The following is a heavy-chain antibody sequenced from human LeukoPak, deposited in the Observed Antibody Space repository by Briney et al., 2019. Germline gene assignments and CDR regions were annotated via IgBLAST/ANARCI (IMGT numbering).Heavy chain of an antibody. J-gene: IGHJ4*02. CDR3: AKGMDYVLTFPYDY. CDR1: GFTFSSYW. D-gene: IGHD2/OR15-2a*01. V-gene: IGHV3-7*01. Sequence: GGSLRLSCAASGFTFSSYWMSWVRQAPGKGLEWVANIKQDGSEKYYVDSVKGRFTISRDNAKNSLYLQMNSLRAGDTAVYYCAKGMDYVLTFPYDYWGQGTLVTVSS. CDR2: IKQDGSEK.